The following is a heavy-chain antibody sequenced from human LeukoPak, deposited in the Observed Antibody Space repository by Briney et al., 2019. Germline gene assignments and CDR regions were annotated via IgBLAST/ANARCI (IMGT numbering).Heavy chain of an antibody. CDR3: ARAVVWFGELLPYYFDY. V-gene: IGHV3-23*01. CDR2: ISGSGGST. CDR1: GFTFSSYA. Sequence: GGSLRLSCAASGFTFSSYAMSWVRQAPGKGLEWVSAISGSGGSTYYADSVKGRFTISRDNSKNTLYLQMNSLRAEDTAVYYCARAVVWFGELLPYYFDYWGQGTLVTVSS. D-gene: IGHD3-10*01. J-gene: IGHJ4*02.